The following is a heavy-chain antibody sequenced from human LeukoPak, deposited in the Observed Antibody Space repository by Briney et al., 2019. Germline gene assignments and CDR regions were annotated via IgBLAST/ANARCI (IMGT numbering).Heavy chain of an antibody. J-gene: IGHJ5*02. CDR3: ARDSSYDYIWGSYRPDWFDP. Sequence: PGGSLRLSCAASGFTFSNYAMSWVRQAPGKGLEWVSAISGSGGTTYYADSVRGRFSISRDNSDNTLFLQMNSLRAEDTAVYYCARDSSYDYIWGSYRPDWFDPWGQGTLVTVSS. D-gene: IGHD3-16*02. CDR1: GFTFSNYA. V-gene: IGHV3-23*01. CDR2: ISGSGGTT.